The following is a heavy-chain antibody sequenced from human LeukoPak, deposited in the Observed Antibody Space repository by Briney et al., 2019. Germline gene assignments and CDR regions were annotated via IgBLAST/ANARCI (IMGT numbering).Heavy chain of an antibody. D-gene: IGHD4-23*01. J-gene: IGHJ4*02. CDR1: GFTFSSYW. CDR2: IDRDGSRI. Sequence: GGSLRLSCAVSGFTFSSYWMHWVRQAPGKGLVWVSRIDRDGSRINYADSVKGRSTISRDNGKNTLFLQMNSLRAEDAAVYYCVRGNDYGGPHYWGQGTLVTVSS. V-gene: IGHV3-74*01. CDR3: VRGNDYGGPHY.